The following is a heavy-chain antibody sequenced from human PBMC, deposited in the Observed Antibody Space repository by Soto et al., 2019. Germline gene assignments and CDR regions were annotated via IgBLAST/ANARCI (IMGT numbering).Heavy chain of an antibody. J-gene: IGHJ4*02. CDR1: GYSISSSNW. CDR2: IYYSGTT. Sequence: PSETLSLTCAVSGYSISSSNWWGWIRQPPGKGLEWIGYIYYSGTTYYNPPLRTRVTMSVDTSKNQFSLKLSSVTAADTAVYYCARHGRAASLDYWGQGTLVTVPQ. D-gene: IGHD6-25*01. CDR3: ARHGRAASLDY. V-gene: IGHV4-28*01.